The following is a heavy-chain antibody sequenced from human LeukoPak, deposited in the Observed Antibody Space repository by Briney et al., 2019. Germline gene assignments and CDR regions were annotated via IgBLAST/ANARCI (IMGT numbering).Heavy chain of an antibody. V-gene: IGHV4-4*07. J-gene: IGHJ4*02. CDR1: GGSISSYY. CDR3: ARDELDYYDSSGYPKGYYFDY. Sequence: SETLSLTCTVSGGSISSYYWSWIRQPAGKGLEWIGRIYTSGSTNYNPSLKSRVTMSVDTSKNQFSLKLSSVTAADTAVYYCARDELDYYDSSGYPKGYYFDYWGQGTLVTVSS. CDR2: IYTSGST. D-gene: IGHD3-22*01.